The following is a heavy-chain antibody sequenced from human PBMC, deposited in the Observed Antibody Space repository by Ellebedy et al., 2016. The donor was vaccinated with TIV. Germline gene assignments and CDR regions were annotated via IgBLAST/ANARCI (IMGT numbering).Heavy chain of an antibody. CDR2: INGDGSST. CDR3: ARVGCSDASCYYYDYYYMDV. V-gene: IGHV3-74*01. D-gene: IGHD2-15*01. Sequence: GESLKISCAASGFSFSSYWMHWVRQTPGKGLVWLSRINGDGSSTRYADSVMGRFTISRDNAKNTPYLQMNALSAEETAVYYCARVGCSDASCYYYDYYYMDVWGKGTAVTVSS. J-gene: IGHJ6*03. CDR1: GFSFSSYW.